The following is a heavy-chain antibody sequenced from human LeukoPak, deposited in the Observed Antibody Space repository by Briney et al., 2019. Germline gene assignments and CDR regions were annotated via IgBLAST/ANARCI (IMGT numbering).Heavy chain of an antibody. V-gene: IGHV4-59*01. CDR2: IYYSGST. Sequence: SETLSLTCTVSGGSISSYYWSWIRQPPGKGLEWIGYIYYSGSTNYNPSLKSRVTISVDTSKDQFSLKLSSVTAADTAVYYCARVWMGGIFDYWGQGTLVTVSS. J-gene: IGHJ4*02. D-gene: IGHD3-10*01. CDR1: GGSISSYY. CDR3: ARVWMGGIFDY.